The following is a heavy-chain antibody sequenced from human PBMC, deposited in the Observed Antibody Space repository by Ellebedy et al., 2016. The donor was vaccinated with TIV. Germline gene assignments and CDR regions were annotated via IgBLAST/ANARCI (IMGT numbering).Heavy chain of an antibody. Sequence: MPSETLSLTCSVSGGSIGGDSRTWMRQPPGKGLEWIGTIYDSGATYSNPSLQSRVSISKETSKRGFSLKLTSVTAADTAAYYCAGRSVYGDYHFWGQGILVSVSS. CDR2: IYDSGAT. D-gene: IGHD5/OR15-5a*01. J-gene: IGHJ4*02. CDR3: AGRSVYGDYHF. CDR1: GGSIGGDS. V-gene: IGHV4-59*01.